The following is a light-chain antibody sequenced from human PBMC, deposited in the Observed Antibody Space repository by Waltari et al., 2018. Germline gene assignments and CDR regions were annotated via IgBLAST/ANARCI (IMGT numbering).Light chain of an antibody. Sequence: QSALTQPASVSGSPGQAIIISCTGTGSDVGGYDYCSWYQQYPGKAPRLIIYDVYNRPSGVSNRFSGSKSDNTASLTISGLQAEDESVYYCSSYTSSGVVFGGGTKLTVL. J-gene: IGLJ2*01. CDR3: SSYTSSGVV. V-gene: IGLV2-14*01. CDR1: GSDVGGYDY. CDR2: DVY.